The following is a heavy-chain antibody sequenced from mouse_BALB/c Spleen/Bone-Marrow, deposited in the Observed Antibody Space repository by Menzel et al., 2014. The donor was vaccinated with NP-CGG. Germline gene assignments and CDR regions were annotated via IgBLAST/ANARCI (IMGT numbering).Heavy chain of an antibody. J-gene: IGHJ4*01. V-gene: IGHV7-3*02. CDR3: ARFPMDY. CDR1: GFTFTDYY. CDR2: IRNKANGYTT. Sequence: EVMLVESGGGLVQPGGSLRLSCTPSGFTFTDYYMSWVRQPPGKALEWLAFIRNKANGYTTEYSASVKGRFSISRDNSQSILYLQMNTLRAEDSATYYCARFPMDYWGQGTSVTVSS.